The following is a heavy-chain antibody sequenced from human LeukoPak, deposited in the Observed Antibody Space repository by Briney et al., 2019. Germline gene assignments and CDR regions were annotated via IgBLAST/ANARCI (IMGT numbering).Heavy chain of an antibody. D-gene: IGHD2-2*01. V-gene: IGHV3-53*01. CDR2: IYSGGST. CDR1: GFTFNIYS. J-gene: IGHJ4*02. Sequence: GGSLRLSCAASGFTFNIYSMNWVRQAPGKGLEWVSVIYSGGSTYYADSVKGRFTISRDNSKNTLYPQMNSLRAEDTAVYYCVRRSSSSWLFDYWGQGTLVTVSS. CDR3: VRRSSSSWLFDY.